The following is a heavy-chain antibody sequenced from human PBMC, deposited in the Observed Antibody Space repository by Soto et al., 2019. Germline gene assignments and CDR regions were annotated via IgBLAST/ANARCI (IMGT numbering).Heavy chain of an antibody. J-gene: IGHJ4*02. V-gene: IGHV2-5*01. CDR3: AHSRVAPGTESLLYDFDY. CDR2: IHWNDDN. Sequence: QITLKESGPTLVKPTQTLTLTCTFSGFSLSTSGVGVGWIRQPPGKALEWLALIHWNDDNRYSPSLESRLTITKDTSKNQVVLTMTNMDHVDTATYYCAHSRVAPGTESLLYDFDYWGQGTLVTVSS. D-gene: IGHD1-1*01. CDR1: GFSLSTSGVG.